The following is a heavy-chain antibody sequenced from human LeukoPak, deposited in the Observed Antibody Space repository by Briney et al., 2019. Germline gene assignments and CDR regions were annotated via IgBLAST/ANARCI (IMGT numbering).Heavy chain of an antibody. CDR3: ARDNSVGETAWWFDP. Sequence: SETLSLTCAVSGGSISSSNWWSWVRQPPGKGLEWIGEIYHSGSTNYNPSLKSRVTISGDKSKNQFSLKLSSVTAADTAVYYCARDNSVGETAWWFDPWGQGTLVTVSS. CDR1: GGSISSSNW. CDR2: IYHSGST. J-gene: IGHJ5*02. D-gene: IGHD1-26*01. V-gene: IGHV4-4*02.